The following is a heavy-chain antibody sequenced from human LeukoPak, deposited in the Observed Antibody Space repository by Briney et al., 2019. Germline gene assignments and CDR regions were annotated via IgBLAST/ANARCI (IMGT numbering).Heavy chain of an antibody. Sequence: SETLSLTCAVYGGSFSGYYWSWIRQPPGKGLEWIGEINHSGSTNYNPSLKSRVTISVDTSKNQFSLKLSSVTAADTAVYYCARRRLGYYYGSGTQLGVNWFDPWGQGTLVTVSS. D-gene: IGHD3-10*01. CDR1: GGSFSGYY. CDR2: INHSGST. V-gene: IGHV4-34*01. CDR3: ARRRLGYYYGSGTQLGVNWFDP. J-gene: IGHJ5*02.